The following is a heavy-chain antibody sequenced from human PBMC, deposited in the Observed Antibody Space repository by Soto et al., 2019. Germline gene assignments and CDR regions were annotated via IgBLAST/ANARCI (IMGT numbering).Heavy chain of an antibody. CDR1: GFTFSSYG. D-gene: IGHD1-26*01. CDR3: AKDLDIEWELLSFDY. J-gene: IGHJ4*02. CDR2: ISYDGSNK. V-gene: IGHV3-30*18. Sequence: QVQLVESGGGVVQPGRSLRLSCAASGFTFSSYGMHWVRQAPGKGLEWVAVISYDGSNKYYADSVKGRFTISRDNSKNTLYLQMNSQRAEDTAVYYCAKDLDIEWELLSFDYWGQGTLVTVSS.